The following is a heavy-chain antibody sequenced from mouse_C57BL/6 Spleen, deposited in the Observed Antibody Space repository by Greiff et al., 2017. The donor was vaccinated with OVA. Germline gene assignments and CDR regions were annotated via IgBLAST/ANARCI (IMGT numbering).Heavy chain of an antibody. J-gene: IGHJ3*01. CDR3: ARHEEGIYYDYDGSWFAY. V-gene: IGHV1-62-2*01. CDR2: FYPGSGSI. Sequence: QVQLQQSGAELVKPGASVKLSCKASGYTFTEYTIHWVKQRSGQGLEWIGWFYPGSGSIKYNEKFKDKATLTADKSSSTVYMELSRLTSEDSAVYFCARHEEGIYYDYDGSWFAYWGQGTLVTVSA. D-gene: IGHD2-4*01. CDR1: GYTFTEYT.